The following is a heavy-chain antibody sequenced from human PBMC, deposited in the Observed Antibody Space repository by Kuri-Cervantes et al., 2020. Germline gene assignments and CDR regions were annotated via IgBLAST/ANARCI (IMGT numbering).Heavy chain of an antibody. Sequence: GGSLRLSCAASGFTFSSYAMHWVRQAPGKGLEWVAVISYDGSNKYYADSVKGRFTISRDNSKNTLYLQMNSLRAEDTAVYYCLTARRSPYWYFDLWGRGTLVTVSS. J-gene: IGHJ2*01. CDR1: GFTFSSYA. V-gene: IGHV3-30*07. D-gene: IGHD6-6*01. CDR3: LTARRSPYWYFDL. CDR2: ISYDGSNK.